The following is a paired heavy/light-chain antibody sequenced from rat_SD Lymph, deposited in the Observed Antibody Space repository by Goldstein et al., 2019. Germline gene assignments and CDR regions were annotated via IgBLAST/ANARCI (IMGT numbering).Heavy chain of an antibody. J-gene: IGHJ2*01. CDR1: GYTFTSYY. Sequence: QVQLQQSGTELVKPASSVKISCKASGYTFTSYYMHWMRQQPGNGLEWIGWVYPGNGNTKYNHKFDGKATLTADKSSSTAYMQLSSLTSEDSAVYFCARGGNYFDYWGQGVMVTVSS. V-gene: IGHV1-24*01. CDR3: ARGGNYFDY. CDR2: VYPGNGNT.
Light chain of an antibody. CDR2: YAS. CDR3: QQGNSLPRT. Sequence: DVVLTQSPATLSVTPGERISLSCRASESVDTYLHWYQQRPNESPRLLIKYASQSIPGIPSRFSGSGSGTDFTLSINGLELEDLSIYYCQQGNSLPRTFGAGTKLELK. J-gene: IGKJ2-1*01. V-gene: IGKV5S12*01. CDR1: ESVDTY.